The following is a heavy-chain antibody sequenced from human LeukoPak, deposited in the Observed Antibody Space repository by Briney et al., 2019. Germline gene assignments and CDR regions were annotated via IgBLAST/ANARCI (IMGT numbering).Heavy chain of an antibody. CDR1: GFTFSSYA. CDR2: ITSNGGNT. V-gene: IGHV3-64*01. Sequence: GGSLRLSCAASGFTFSSYAMHWVRQAPGKGPEYVSAITSNGGNTYYANSVRGRFTISRDNSKNTLYLQMGSLRAEDMAVYYCARVGSWDAFDIWGQGTMVTVSS. CDR3: ARVGSWDAFDI. J-gene: IGHJ3*02. D-gene: IGHD1-26*01.